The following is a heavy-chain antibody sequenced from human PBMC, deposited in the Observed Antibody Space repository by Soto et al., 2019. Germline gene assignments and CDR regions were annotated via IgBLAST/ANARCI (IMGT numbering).Heavy chain of an antibody. CDR2: ISSGGSTI. J-gene: IGHJ5*02. Sequence: QVQLVESGGGLVKPGGSLRLSCAASGFTFSDYYMSWIRQAPGTVLEWVSYISSGGSTIYYADSVKGRFTISRDNAKNSLDLQMNSLRDEDTAVYYCARDGYYGSGSPRWFDPWGQGTLVTVSS. CDR3: ARDGYYGSGSPRWFDP. V-gene: IGHV3-11*01. CDR1: GFTFSDYY. D-gene: IGHD3-10*01.